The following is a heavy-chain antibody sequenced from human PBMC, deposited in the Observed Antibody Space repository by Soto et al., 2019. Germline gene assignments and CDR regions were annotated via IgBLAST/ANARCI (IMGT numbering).Heavy chain of an antibody. V-gene: IGHV4-31*01. D-gene: IGHD2-15*01. J-gene: IGHJ5*01. CDR1: GGSVNSVGYY. CDR3: ARDFSPPLRGRWENWFDS. Sequence: QVQLQESGPGLVKPSQTLSLTCTVSGGSVNSVGYYWSWIRQHPGRGPEWIGYIHYSGNTYYNPSLKSLIPISLDTSKTQCSLRLTSVTAADTAIYYCARDFSPPLRGRWENWFDSWGQGTLVTVSS. CDR2: IHYSGNT.